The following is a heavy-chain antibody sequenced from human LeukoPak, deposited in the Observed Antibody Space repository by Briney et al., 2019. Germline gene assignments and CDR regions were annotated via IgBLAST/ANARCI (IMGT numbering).Heavy chain of an antibody. CDR3: ARDPAGYCSSTSCPVFDY. D-gene: IGHD2-2*01. CDR2: INPNSGGT. J-gene: IGHJ4*02. Sequence: ASVKVSCKASGYTFTGYYMHWARQAPGQGLEWMGWINPNSGGTNYAQKFQGRVTMTRDTSISTAYMELSRLRSDDTAVYYCARDPAGYCSSTSCPVFDYWGQGTLVTVSS. CDR1: GYTFTGYY. V-gene: IGHV1-2*02.